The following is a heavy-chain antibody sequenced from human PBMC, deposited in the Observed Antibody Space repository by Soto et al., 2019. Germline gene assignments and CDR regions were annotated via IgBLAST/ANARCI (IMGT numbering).Heavy chain of an antibody. D-gene: IGHD3-10*01. Sequence: ASVKVSCKASGFTFTSSSVQWVLQARGQRLEWIGWIVVGSGNTNYAQKFQERVTITRDMSTSTAYMELSSLRSEDTAVYYCAAADGSGSRFYYYYYGMDVWGQGTTVTVSS. CDR3: AAADGSGSRFYYYYYGMDV. CDR1: GFTFTSSS. CDR2: IVVGSGNT. V-gene: IGHV1-58*01. J-gene: IGHJ6*02.